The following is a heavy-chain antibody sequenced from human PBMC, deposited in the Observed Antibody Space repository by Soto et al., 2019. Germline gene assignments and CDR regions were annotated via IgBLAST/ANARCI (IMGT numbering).Heavy chain of an antibody. CDR1: GYTFTSYY. CDR3: ARGDDGDYHDYYYYYGMDV. V-gene: IGHV1-46*01. D-gene: IGHD4-17*01. CDR2: INPSGGST. J-gene: IGHJ6*02. Sequence: GESLKISCKASGYTFTSYYMHWVRQAPGQGLEWMGIINPSGGSTSYAQKFQGRVTMTRDTSTSTVYMELSSLRSEDTAVYYYARGDDGDYHDYYYYYGMDVWGQGTTVTVSS.